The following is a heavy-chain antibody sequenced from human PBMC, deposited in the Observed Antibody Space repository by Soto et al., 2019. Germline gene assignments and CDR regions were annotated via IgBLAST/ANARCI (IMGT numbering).Heavy chain of an antibody. CDR1: GYTFTSYY. CDR2: INPSGGST. J-gene: IGHJ6*02. D-gene: IGHD3-22*01. Sequence: ASVKVSCKASGYTFTSYYMHWVRQAPGQGLEWMGIINPSGGSTSYAQKFQGRVTMTRDTSTSTVYMELSSLRSEDTAVYYCAREDYYDSSGYSLMDVWGQGTTVTVSS. V-gene: IGHV1-46*03. CDR3: AREDYYDSSGYSLMDV.